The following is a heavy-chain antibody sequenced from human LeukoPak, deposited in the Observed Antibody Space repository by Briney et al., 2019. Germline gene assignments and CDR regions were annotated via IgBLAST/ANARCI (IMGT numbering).Heavy chain of an antibody. D-gene: IGHD3-10*01. Sequence: GGSLRLSCAASGFTFSSYAMHWVRQAPGKGLEWVAVISYDGSNKYYADSVKGRFTISRDNSKNTLYLQMNSLRGEDTAVYYCAVNSNSGTYPTWGQGTLVTVSS. V-gene: IGHV3-30*07. CDR2: ISYDGSNK. J-gene: IGHJ5*02. CDR1: GFTFSSYA. CDR3: AVNSNSGTYPT.